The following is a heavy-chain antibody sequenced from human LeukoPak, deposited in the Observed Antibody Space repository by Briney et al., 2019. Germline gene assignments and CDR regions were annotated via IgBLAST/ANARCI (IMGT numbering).Heavy chain of an antibody. CDR2: IIPIFGTA. V-gene: IGHV1-69*13. CDR3: ARDHWGTYGSGPAVDI. Sequence: SVKVSCKASGGTFSSYAISWVRQAPGQGLEWMGGIIPIFGTANYAQKFQGRVTITADESTSTAYMELSSLRSEDTAVYYCARDHWGTYGSGPAVDIWGQGTMVTVSS. CDR1: GGTFSSYA. D-gene: IGHD3-10*01. J-gene: IGHJ3*02.